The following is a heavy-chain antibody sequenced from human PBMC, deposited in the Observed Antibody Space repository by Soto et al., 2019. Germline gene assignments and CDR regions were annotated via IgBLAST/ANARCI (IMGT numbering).Heavy chain of an antibody. CDR2: IWYDGSNK. CDR3: ARDHIAARPRYYFDY. D-gene: IGHD6-6*01. V-gene: IGHV3-33*01. CDR1: GFTFSSYG. Sequence: GGSLRLSCAASGFTFSSYGMHWVRQAPGKGLEWVAVIWYDGSNKYYADSVKGRFTISRDNSKNTLYLQMNSLRAEDTAVYYCARDHIAARPRYYFDYWGQGTLVTVSS. J-gene: IGHJ4*02.